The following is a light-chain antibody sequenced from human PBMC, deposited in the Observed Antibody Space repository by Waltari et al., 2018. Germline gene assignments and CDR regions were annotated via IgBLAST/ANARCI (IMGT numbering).Light chain of an antibody. CDR3: AAWDDSLSGGV. CDR1: SSNIGSNY. V-gene: IGLV1-47*01. Sequence: QSVLTQPPSASGTPGQRVTISCSGSSSNIGSNYVYWYQQLPGTAPKLLIYRNNRRPSGVPDRFSCSESGTSASLAISGLRSDDEADYYCAAWDDSLSGGVFGGGTRLTVL. CDR2: RNN. J-gene: IGLJ3*02.